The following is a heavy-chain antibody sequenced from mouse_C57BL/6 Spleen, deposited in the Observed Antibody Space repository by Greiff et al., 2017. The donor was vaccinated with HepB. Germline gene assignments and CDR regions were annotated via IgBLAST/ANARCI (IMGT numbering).Heavy chain of an antibody. D-gene: IGHD2-2*01. V-gene: IGHV1-76*01. CDR3: ARGGLRRSY. CDR2: IYPGSGNT. J-gene: IGHJ2*01. Sequence: VQLQQSGAELVRPGASVKLSCKASGYTFTDYYINWVKQRPGQGLEWIARIYPGSGNTYYNEKFKGKATLTAEKSSSTAYMQRSSLTSEDSAVYFCARGGLRRSYWGQGTTLTVSS. CDR1: GYTFTDYY.